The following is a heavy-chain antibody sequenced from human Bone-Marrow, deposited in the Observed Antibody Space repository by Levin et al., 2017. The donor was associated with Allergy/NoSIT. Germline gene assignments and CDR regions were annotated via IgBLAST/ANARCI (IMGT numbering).Heavy chain of an antibody. CDR1: GDSISSGDYY. J-gene: IGHJ3*02. D-gene: IGHD3-22*01. CDR3: ARTHFDSRGFTGFGI. V-gene: IGHV4-30-4*01. Sequence: TASETLSLTCIVSGDSISSGDYYWGWIRQSPGKGLEWIGYSHYTAGTHFDPSLRSRVTMSLDTAKNQFSLRLNSVSAADTAVYYCARTHFDSRGFTGFGIWGQGTRVTVSS. CDR2: SHYTAGT.